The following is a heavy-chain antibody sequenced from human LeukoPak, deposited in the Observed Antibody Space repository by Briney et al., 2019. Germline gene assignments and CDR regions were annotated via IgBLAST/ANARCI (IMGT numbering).Heavy chain of an antibody. J-gene: IGHJ6*03. CDR1: EFSVGSNY. CDR2: IYSGGST. CDR3: TTEITMVRGVIAYYYYYYMDV. Sequence: GGSLRLSCAASEFSVGSNYMTWVRQAPGKGLEWVSLIYSGGSTYYADSVKGRFTISRDNSKNTLYLQMNSLRAEDTAVYYCTTEITMVRGVIAYYYYYYMDVWGKGTTVTVSS. D-gene: IGHD3-10*01. V-gene: IGHV3-66*01.